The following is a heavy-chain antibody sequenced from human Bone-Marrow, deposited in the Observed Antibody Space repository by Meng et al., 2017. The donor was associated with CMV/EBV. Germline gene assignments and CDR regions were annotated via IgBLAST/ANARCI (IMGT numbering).Heavy chain of an antibody. CDR3: AGTLFRAYYYYGMDV. D-gene: IGHD2-21*01. CDR1: GGTFSSYA. Sequence: SVKVSCKASGGTFSSYAISWVRQAPGQGLEWMGGIIPIFGTANYAQKFQGRVTITTDESTSTAYMELSSLRSEDTAVYYCAGTLFRAYYYYGMDVWGQGNTVTVAS. J-gene: IGHJ6*02. V-gene: IGHV1-69*05. CDR2: IIPIFGTA.